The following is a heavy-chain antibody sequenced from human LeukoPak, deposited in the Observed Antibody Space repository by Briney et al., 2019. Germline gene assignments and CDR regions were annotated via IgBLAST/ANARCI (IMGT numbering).Heavy chain of an antibody. Sequence: SETLSLTCAVYGGSFSGYYWSWLRQPPGKGLEGIGEINHSGSTNYNPTLTSRGTISVDTSKNHFSLKLSSVTAADTAVYYCARGWVYCSGGSCRQYYYMDVWGKGTTVTVSS. CDR3: ARGWVYCSGGSCRQYYYMDV. CDR1: GGSFSGYY. D-gene: IGHD2-15*01. J-gene: IGHJ6*03. V-gene: IGHV4-34*01. CDR2: INHSGST.